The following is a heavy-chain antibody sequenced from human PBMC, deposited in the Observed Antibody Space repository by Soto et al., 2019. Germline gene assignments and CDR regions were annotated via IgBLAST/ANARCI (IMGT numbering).Heavy chain of an antibody. CDR1: GYTFTSYA. J-gene: IGHJ5*01. V-gene: IGHV1-3*01. CDR3: AKGTTTEKVDS. Sequence: GASVKVSCKASGYTFTSYAMHWVRQAPGQRLEWMGWINADNGNTNYAQKLQGRVTISADTSMNQFSLALTSVSAADAGMYYCAKGTTTEKVDSWGHGILVTVSS. CDR2: INADNGNT. D-gene: IGHD1-1*01.